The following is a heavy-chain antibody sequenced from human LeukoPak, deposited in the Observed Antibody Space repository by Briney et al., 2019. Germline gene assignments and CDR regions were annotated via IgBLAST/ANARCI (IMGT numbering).Heavy chain of an antibody. D-gene: IGHD4-23*01. Sequence: ASVKVSCKASGYTFTGYYVHWVRQAPGQGLEWMGWMNPKSGGTNYAQKFEARVTMNRDTSMSTVYMEMSRLRSDDTAVYYCARVRYDYGAKDIDYWGQGTLVTVSS. CDR2: MNPKSGGT. CDR3: ARVRYDYGAKDIDY. J-gene: IGHJ4*02. CDR1: GYTFTGYY. V-gene: IGHV1-2*02.